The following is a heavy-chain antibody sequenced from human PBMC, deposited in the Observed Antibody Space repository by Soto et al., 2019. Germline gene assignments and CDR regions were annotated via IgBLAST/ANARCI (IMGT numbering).Heavy chain of an antibody. CDR2: ISGSGDST. Sequence: GGSLRLSCAASGFTFSSYAMRWVRQAPGKGLEWVSAISGSGDSTYYADSVKGRFTISRDNSKNTLYLQMNSLRAEDMAVYYCARRGPGTYFDYWGQGTLVTVSS. J-gene: IGHJ4*02. CDR3: ARRGPGTYFDY. D-gene: IGHD6-13*01. CDR1: GFTFSSYA. V-gene: IGHV3-23*01.